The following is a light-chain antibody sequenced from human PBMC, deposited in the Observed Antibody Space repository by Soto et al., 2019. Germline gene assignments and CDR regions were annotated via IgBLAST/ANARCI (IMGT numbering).Light chain of an antibody. V-gene: IGLV2-23*01. CDR1: SSDVGEYNL. CDR3: CSYAGGGSSV. Sequence: QSALTQPASVSGSPGESITISCTGTSSDVGEYNLVSWYQQDPGRAPKLIIYEGSKRPSGVSDRFSGSKSGDTASLTISGLQYDDETDYYCCSYAGGGSSVFGTGTKVTVL. J-gene: IGLJ1*01. CDR2: EGS.